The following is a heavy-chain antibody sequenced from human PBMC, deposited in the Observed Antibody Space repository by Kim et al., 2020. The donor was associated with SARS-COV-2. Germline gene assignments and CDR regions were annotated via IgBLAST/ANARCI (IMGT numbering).Heavy chain of an antibody. V-gene: IGHV3-30*18. CDR1: GFTFSSYG. CDR2: ISYDGSNK. D-gene: IGHD3-22*01. Sequence: GGSLRLSCAASGFTFSSYGMHWVRQAPGKGLEWVAVISYDGSNKYYADSVKGRFTISRDNSKNTLYLQMNSLRAEDTAVYYCAKGYYYDSSGYPYFDYWGQGTLVTVSS. CDR3: AKGYYYDSSGYPYFDY. J-gene: IGHJ4*02.